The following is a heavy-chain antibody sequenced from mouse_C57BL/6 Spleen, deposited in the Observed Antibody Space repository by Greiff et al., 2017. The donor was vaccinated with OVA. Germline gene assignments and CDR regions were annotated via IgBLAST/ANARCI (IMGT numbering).Heavy chain of an antibody. D-gene: IGHD1-1*01. V-gene: IGHV1-26*01. CDR2: INPNNGGT. J-gene: IGHJ1*03. Sequence: EVQLQQSEPELVKPGASVKISCKASGYTFTDYYMNWVKQSHGKSLEWIGDINPNNGGTSYNQKFKGKATLTVDKSSSTAYMELRSLTSEDSAVYYCARGLIYYYGSRWYFDVWGTGTTVTVSS. CDR1: GYTFTDYY. CDR3: ARGLIYYYGSRWYFDV.